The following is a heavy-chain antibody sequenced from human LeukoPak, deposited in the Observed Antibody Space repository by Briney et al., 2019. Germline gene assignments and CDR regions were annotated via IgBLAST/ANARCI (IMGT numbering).Heavy chain of an antibody. CDR2: IIPIFGTA. J-gene: IGHJ3*02. D-gene: IGHD6-6*01. CDR3: ARSSPEYSSSYGAFDI. CDR1: GGTFSSYA. Sequence: GASVKVSCKASGGTFSSYAISWVRQAPGQGLEWMGGIIPIFGTANYAQKFQGRVTITTDESTSTAYMELSSLRSEDTAVYYCARSSPEYSSSYGAFDIWGQGTMVTVSS. V-gene: IGHV1-69*05.